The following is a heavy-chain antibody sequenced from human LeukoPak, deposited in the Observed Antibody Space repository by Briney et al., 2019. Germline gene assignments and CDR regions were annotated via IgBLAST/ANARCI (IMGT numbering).Heavy chain of an antibody. V-gene: IGHV1-46*01. CDR1: GYTFTGYY. Sequence: GASVKVSCKASGYTFTGYYMHWVRQAPGQGLEWMGIINPSGGSTSYAQKFQGRVTMTRDTSTSTVYMELSSLRSEDTAVYYCARGVDSRAVAGRPFDYWGQGTLVTVSS. CDR2: INPSGGST. J-gene: IGHJ4*02. D-gene: IGHD6-19*01. CDR3: ARGVDSRAVAGRPFDY.